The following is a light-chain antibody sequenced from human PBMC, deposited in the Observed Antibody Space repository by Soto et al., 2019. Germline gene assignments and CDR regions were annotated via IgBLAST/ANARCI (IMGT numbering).Light chain of an antibody. J-gene: IGKJ1*01. CDR1: QSVFSN. CDR3: QQYNDWPRT. Sequence: EIVMTQSPATLSVSPGVRATLSCRASQSVFSNLAWYQQKPGQAPGLLIYGASTRATGIPARFSGSGSGTEVTLTLSSLQSEDFAVYYCQQYNDWPRTFGQGTKVEIQ. CDR2: GAS. V-gene: IGKV3-15*01.